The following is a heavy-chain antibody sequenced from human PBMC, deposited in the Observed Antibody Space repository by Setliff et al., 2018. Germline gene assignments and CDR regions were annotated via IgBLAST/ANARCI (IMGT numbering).Heavy chain of an antibody. CDR2: IKQDGSEK. D-gene: IGHD3-16*01. Sequence: PGGSLRLSCAASGLTFSSYWMSWVRQAPGKGLEWVANIKQDGSEKYYVDSVKGRFTISRDNAKNSLYLQMNSPRAEDTAVYYCARDGGEYWGQGTLVTVSS. V-gene: IGHV3-7*01. CDR3: ARDGGEY. J-gene: IGHJ4*02. CDR1: GLTFSSYW.